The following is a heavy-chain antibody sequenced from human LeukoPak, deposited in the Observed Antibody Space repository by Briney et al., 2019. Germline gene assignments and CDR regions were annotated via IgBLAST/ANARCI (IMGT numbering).Heavy chain of an antibody. Sequence: GGSLRLSCAASGFTFSTYWMNWVRQAPGKGLEWVASINPDGSEKYYVDSVKGRFTISRDNAKNSLYLQMNSLRAEDTALYHCARDRPAGYYDSSGYSGFDYWGQGTLVTVSS. D-gene: IGHD3-22*01. V-gene: IGHV3-7*03. CDR1: GFTFSTYW. CDR3: ARDRPAGYYDSSGYSGFDY. CDR2: INPDGSEK. J-gene: IGHJ4*02.